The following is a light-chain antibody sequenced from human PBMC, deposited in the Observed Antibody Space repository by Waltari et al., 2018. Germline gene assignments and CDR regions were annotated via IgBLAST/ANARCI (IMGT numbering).Light chain of an antibody. J-gene: IGKJ1*01. CDR1: QSVTSTY. V-gene: IGKV3-20*01. Sequence: EIVLTQSPGTLSLSPGERATLSCRASQSVTSTYLAWYQQKPGQAPRFLIYGVSSRATGIPDRFTGSGSGTDFTLTISRLEPEDFAVYYCQQYGNSPWTFGQGTKVEIE. CDR3: QQYGNSPWT. CDR2: GVS.